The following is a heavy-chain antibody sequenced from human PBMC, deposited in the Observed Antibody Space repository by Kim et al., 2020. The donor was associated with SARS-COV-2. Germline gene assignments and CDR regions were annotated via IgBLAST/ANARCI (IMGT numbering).Heavy chain of an antibody. D-gene: IGHD2-2*01. J-gene: IGHJ4*02. CDR3: AKAGGYCSSTSCYDFDY. V-gene: IGHV3-43*02. CDR1: GFTFDDYA. CDR2: ISGDGGST. Sequence: GGSLRLSCAASGFTFDDYAMHWVRQAPGKGLEWVSLISGDGGSTYYADSVKGRFTISRDNSKNSLYLQMNSLRTEDTALYYCAKAGGYCSSTSCYDFDYWGEGTLVTVSS.